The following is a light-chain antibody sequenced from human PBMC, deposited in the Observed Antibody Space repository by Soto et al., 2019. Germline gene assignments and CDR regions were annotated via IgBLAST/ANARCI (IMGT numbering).Light chain of an antibody. Sequence: QSVLTQPPSASGSPGQSVTISCTGTSSDVGLYDYVSWYQQHPGKVPKLLIYEVTQRPSGVPDRFSGSKSGNTAPLTVSGLQAEDGADYYCSSYGGNSNYVFGTGTKVTVL. V-gene: IGLV2-8*01. J-gene: IGLJ1*01. CDR2: EVT. CDR1: SSDVGLYDY. CDR3: SSYGGNSNYV.